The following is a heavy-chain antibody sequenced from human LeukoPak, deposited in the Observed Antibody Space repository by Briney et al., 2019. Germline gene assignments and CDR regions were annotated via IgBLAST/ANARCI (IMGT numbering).Heavy chain of an antibody. CDR3: ARGKRISMIVRGGLVPQNDY. V-gene: IGHV4-38-2*02. Sequence: ETLSLTCTVSGYSIGSGYYWGWGRPPPGKGLEWTGSMYHSGSTYYNPSVKSRVTISGDTSRNQVSLKLSSVTAADTAVYYCARGKRISMIVRGGLVPQNDYWGQGTLATVSS. D-gene: IGHD3-22*01. J-gene: IGHJ4*02. CDR1: GYSIGSGYY. CDR2: MYHSGST.